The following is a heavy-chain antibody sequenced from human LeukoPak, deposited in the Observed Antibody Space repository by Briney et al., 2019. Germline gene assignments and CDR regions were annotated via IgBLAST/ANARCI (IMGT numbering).Heavy chain of an antibody. CDR1: GFTFSSYD. D-gene: IGHD2-21*01. CDR3: ARGGPMWWGYFDL. Sequence: GGSLRLSCAASGFTFSSYDMHWVRQATGKGLEWVPAIGTAGDTYYPGSVKGRFTISRENAKNSLYLQMNSLRAGDTAVYYCARGGPMWWGYFDLWGRGTLVTVSS. J-gene: IGHJ2*01. V-gene: IGHV3-13*01. CDR2: IGTAGDT.